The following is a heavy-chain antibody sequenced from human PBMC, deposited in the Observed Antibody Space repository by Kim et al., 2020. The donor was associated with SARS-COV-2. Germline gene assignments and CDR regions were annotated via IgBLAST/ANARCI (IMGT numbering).Heavy chain of an antibody. D-gene: IGHD3-3*01. V-gene: IGHV3-7*01. J-gene: IGHJ4*02. CDR1: GFTFSSYW. CDR3: AREGRRITIFGVVISRGSGYFGY. Sequence: GGSLRLSCAASGFTFSSYWMSWVRQAPGKGLEWVANIKQDGSEKYYVDSVKGRFTISRDNAKNSLYLQMNSLRAEDTAVYYCAREGRRITIFGVVISRGSGYFGYWGQGTLVTVSS. CDR2: IKQDGSEK.